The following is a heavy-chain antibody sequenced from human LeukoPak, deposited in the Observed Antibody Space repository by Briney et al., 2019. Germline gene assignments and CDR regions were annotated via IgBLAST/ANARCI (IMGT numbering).Heavy chain of an antibody. Sequence: PGGSLRLSCAASGFTFSSYAMSWVRQAPGKGLEWVSAISGSGGSTYYADSVKGRFTISRDNSKNTLYLQMNNLRAEDTAVYYCAKKVGAGNYYYGRDVWGQGPTVTVSS. D-gene: IGHD3-10*01. V-gene: IGHV3-23*01. CDR3: AKKVGAGNYYYGRDV. CDR1: GFTFSSYA. CDR2: ISGSGGST. J-gene: IGHJ6*02.